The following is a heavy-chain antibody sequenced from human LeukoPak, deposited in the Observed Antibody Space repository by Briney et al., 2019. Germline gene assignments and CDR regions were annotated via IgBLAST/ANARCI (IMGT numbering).Heavy chain of an antibody. D-gene: IGHD1-26*01. CDR3: ARGVGWEVQPYYYGMDF. CDR1: GFTFRSYS. CDR2: ISSSSNYI. V-gene: IGHV3-21*01. Sequence: GGSLRLSCAASGFTFRSYSINWVRQAAGKGLEWVSSISSSSNYIYYADSVKGRFSISRDNAKNSLYLQMNSLRAEDTAVYYCARGVGWEVQPYYYGMDFWGPGTTVTVSS. J-gene: IGHJ6*02.